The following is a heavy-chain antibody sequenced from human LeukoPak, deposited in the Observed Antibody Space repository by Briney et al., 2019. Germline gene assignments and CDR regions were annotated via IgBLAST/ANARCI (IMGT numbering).Heavy chain of an antibody. CDR3: ARYDGSLSKYLDC. D-gene: IGHD1-26*01. CDR2: IYYSGKT. Sequence: PSETLSLTCTVSGGSISGYYWSWIRQPPGKGLEWIGWIYYSGKTIYNPSLKSRVTISIDKSNNQFSLNLMSVTAADTAVYYCARYDGSLSKYLDCWGQGTLVTVSS. V-gene: IGHV4-59*08. J-gene: IGHJ4*02. CDR1: GGSISGYY.